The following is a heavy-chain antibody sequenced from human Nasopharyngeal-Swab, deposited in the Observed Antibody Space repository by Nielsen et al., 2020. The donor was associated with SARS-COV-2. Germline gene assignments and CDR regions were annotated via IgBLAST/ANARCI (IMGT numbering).Heavy chain of an antibody. CDR3: ATSLHIINTSHTFDY. V-gene: IGHV1-18*03. Sequence: VRQMPGKGLEWMGWISAHNGNTKYAPRLQGRVTMTTDTSTNTAYMELRSLRSDDMAVYYCATSLHIINTSHTFDYWGQGTLVTVSS. CDR2: ISAHNGNT. J-gene: IGHJ4*02. D-gene: IGHD1-14*01.